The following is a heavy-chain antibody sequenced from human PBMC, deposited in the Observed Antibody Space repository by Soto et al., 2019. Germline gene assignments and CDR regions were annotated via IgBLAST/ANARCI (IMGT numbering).Heavy chain of an antibody. Sequence: EVQLVETGGGLIQPGGSLGLSGAASGFTVSTNNMSWVRQAPGKGLEWVSVIYSGGSTYYADSVKGRFTIARDNSKNTLYLQMNSLRAEDTAVYYCARNSGGADDAFDIWGQGTMVTVSS. V-gene: IGHV3-53*02. CDR3: ARNSGGADDAFDI. CDR1: GFTVSTNN. CDR2: IYSGGST. J-gene: IGHJ3*02. D-gene: IGHD2-15*01.